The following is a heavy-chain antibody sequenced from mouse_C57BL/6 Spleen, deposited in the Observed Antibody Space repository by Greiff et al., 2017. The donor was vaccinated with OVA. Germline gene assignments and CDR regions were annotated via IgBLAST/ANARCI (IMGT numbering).Heavy chain of an antibody. J-gene: IGHJ2*01. Sequence: VQLQQPGAELVMPGASVKLSCKASGYTFTSYWMHWVKQRPGQGLEWIGEIDPSDSYTNYNQKFKGKSTLTVDKSSSTAYMQLSSLTYEDSAVYYCARLDYWGQGTTLTVSS. V-gene: IGHV1-69*01. CDR3: ARLDY. CDR2: IDPSDSYT. CDR1: GYTFTSYW.